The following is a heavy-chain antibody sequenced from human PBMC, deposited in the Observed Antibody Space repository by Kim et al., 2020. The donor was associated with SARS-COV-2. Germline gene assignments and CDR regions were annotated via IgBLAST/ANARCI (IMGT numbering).Heavy chain of an antibody. CDR1: GYTFTSYS. D-gene: IGHD3-22*01. CDR2: FNPGDGDT. V-gene: IGHV1-46*01. J-gene: IGHJ6*02. Sequence: ASVKVSCKASGYTFTSYSIHWVRQAPGQRLEWMGRFNPGDGDTKYALKFQGRVTMTRDTSTSTAYMELSSLRSEDTAVYYCARPRGSVYYYSENVWSQGTTVTVSS. CDR3: ARPRGSVYYYSENV.